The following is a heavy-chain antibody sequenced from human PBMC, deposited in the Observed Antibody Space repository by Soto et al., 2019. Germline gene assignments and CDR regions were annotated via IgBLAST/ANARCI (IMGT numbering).Heavy chain of an antibody. V-gene: IGHV2-5*02. CDR2: IYLDDDK. D-gene: IGHD2-15*01. Sequence: QITLKESGPTLVKPTQTLTLTCTFSGFSLSTSGVGVGWIRQPPGKALEWLALIYLDDDKQYSPSLKSRLTITKDTSKNQVVLTMTNMDPVDTATYYCAHRPSYCSGGLCYSGFDYWGQGTLVTVSS. J-gene: IGHJ4*02. CDR3: AHRPSYCSGGLCYSGFDY. CDR1: GFSLSTSGVG.